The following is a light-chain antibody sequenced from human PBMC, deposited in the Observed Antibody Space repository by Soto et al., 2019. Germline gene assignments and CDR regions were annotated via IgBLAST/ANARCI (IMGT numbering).Light chain of an antibody. CDR2: GNS. CDR1: SSNIGAGYD. V-gene: IGLV1-40*01. Sequence: QSVLTQPPSVSGAPGQRVTISCTGSSSNIGAGYDVHWYQQLPGTAPKLLIYGNSNRPSGVRDRFSGSNSGTSASLAITGLQAEDEADYYCQSYDSALSALYVFGTGTKLTVL. CDR3: QSYDSALSALYV. J-gene: IGLJ1*01.